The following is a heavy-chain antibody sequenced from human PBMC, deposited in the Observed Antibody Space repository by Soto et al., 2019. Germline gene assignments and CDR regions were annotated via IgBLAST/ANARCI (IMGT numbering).Heavy chain of an antibody. J-gene: IGHJ4*03. CDR1: GGSISSSDW. CDR2: ITQRGST. CDR3: ARDPHCSSTTFNFEY. Sequence: SETLASTFAVSGGSISSSDWWNWVRQPPGKVLEWIGEITQRGSTDYNPSLKSRVTVSLDKSKNKFSLKLTSVTAADTALYYCARDPHCSSTTFNFEYWGHGTLVTVSS. V-gene: IGHV4-4*02. D-gene: IGHD2-2*01.